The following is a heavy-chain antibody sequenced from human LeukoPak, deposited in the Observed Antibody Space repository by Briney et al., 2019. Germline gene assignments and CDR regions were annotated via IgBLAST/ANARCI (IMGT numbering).Heavy chain of an antibody. CDR2: NHPGDSDT. J-gene: IGHJ5*02. Sequence: GASLKISCTGSGYSFTSYRSGWVRPMPGKGLEWMGINHPGDSDTRYSPSFQCQVTISADKSTSNPYLQWSGLKASDSAMYYCARRSEGASSWYRYNWFDPWGQGTLVTVSS. CDR1: GYSFTSYR. V-gene: IGHV5-51*01. D-gene: IGHD6-13*01. CDR3: ARRSEGASSWYRYNWFDP.